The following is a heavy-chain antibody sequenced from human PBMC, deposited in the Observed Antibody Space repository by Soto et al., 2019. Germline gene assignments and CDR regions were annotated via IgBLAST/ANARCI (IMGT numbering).Heavy chain of an antibody. J-gene: IGHJ6*02. V-gene: IGHV1-46*01. CDR1: GYILTTYS. CDR3: ARDRGARLLIYGMDV. Sequence: QVQLVQSGAEVKKPGASVKVSCKASGYILTTYSMHWVRQAPGQGLEWMGVINPSSGHTSYAPKFQGRVTMTGDTSTSAVYMELSSLRPEDTAVYYCARDRGARLLIYGMDVWGQGTTVTVSS. D-gene: IGHD6-25*01. CDR2: INPSSGHT.